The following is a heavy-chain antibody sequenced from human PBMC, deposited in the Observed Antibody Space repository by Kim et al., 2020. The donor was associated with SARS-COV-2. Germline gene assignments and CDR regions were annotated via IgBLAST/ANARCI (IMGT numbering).Heavy chain of an antibody. CDR1: GFTFSSYS. J-gene: IGHJ4*02. V-gene: IGHV3-21*01. CDR3: VPLGMVYAIGEDY. D-gene: IGHD2-8*01. Sequence: GGSLRLSCAASGFTFSSYSMNWVRQAPGKGLEWVSSISSSSSYIYYADSVKGRFTISRDNAKNSLYLQMNSLRAEDTAVYYCVPLGMVYAIGEDYWGQGTLVTVSS. CDR2: ISSSSSYI.